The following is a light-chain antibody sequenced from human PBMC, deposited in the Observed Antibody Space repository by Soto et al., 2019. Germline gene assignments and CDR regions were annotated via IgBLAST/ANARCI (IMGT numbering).Light chain of an antibody. CDR3: QQYSNWPPWT. CDR1: QSVSSN. Sequence: EIVMTQSPATLSVSPGERATLSCRASQSVSSNLAWYQQKPGQAPRLLIYGASTRAPGIPARFSGSGSGTEFTLTISSLQSEDFAVDYCQQYSNWPPWTFGQGTKVEIK. CDR2: GAS. V-gene: IGKV3-15*01. J-gene: IGKJ1*01.